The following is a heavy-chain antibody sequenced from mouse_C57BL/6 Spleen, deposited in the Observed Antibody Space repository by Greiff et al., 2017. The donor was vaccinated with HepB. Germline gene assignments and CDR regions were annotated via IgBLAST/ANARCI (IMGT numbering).Heavy chain of an antibody. CDR2: INPNNGGT. Sequence: EVHLVESGPELVKPGASVKIPCKASGYTFTDYNMDWVKQSHGKSLEWIGDINPNNGGTTYNQKFKGKATLTVDKSSSTAYMELRSLTSEDTAVYYCARCGYYAMDYWGQGTSVTVSS. J-gene: IGHJ4*01. CDR3: ARCGYYAMDY. CDR1: GYTFTDYN. V-gene: IGHV1-18*01.